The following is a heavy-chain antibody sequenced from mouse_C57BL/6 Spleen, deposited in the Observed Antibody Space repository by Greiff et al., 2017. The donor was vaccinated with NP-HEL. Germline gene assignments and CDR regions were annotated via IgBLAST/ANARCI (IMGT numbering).Heavy chain of an antibody. D-gene: IGHD1-1*01. J-gene: IGHJ3*01. CDR2: ISSGSSTI. Sequence: EVKLVESGGGLVKPGGSLKLSCAASGFTFSDYGMHWVRQAPEKGLEWVAYISSGSSTIYYADTVKGRFTISRDNAKNTLFLQMPSLRSEDTAMYYCARRALYYGSSYDWFAYWGQGTLVTVSA. CDR1: GFTFSDYG. CDR3: ARRALYYGSSYDWFAY. V-gene: IGHV5-17*01.